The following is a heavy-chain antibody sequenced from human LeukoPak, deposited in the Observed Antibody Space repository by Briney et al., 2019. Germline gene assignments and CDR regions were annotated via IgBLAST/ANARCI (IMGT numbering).Heavy chain of an antibody. J-gene: IGHJ4*02. CDR3: ARGLTAAGDFDY. D-gene: IGHD6-13*01. CDR1: GGTFSSYA. CDR2: IIPILGTA. Sequence: SVKVSCKASGGTFSSYAISWVRQAPGQGLEWMGGIIPILGTANYAQKFQGRVTITTDESTSTAYMELSSLRSEDTTVYYCARGLTAAGDFDYWGQGTLVTVSS. V-gene: IGHV1-69*05.